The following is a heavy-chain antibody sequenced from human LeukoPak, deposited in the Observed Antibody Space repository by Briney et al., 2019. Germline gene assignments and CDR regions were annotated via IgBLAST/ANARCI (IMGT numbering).Heavy chain of an antibody. CDR3: ARGSGWCSSSTCYSFDY. CDR1: GVSIISYY. CDR2: IYHTGTT. Sequence: SETLSLICSVSGVSIISYYWSWIRQPPGRGLEWIGYIYHTGTTNYNPSLKSRVTISVNTSTNQLSLRLHSVTAADTAVYYCARGSGWCSSSTCYSFDYWGQGSLVTVSS. V-gene: IGHV4-59*01. J-gene: IGHJ4*02. D-gene: IGHD2-2*01.